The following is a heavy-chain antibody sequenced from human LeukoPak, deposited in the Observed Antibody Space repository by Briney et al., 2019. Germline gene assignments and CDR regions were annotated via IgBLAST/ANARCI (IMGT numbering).Heavy chain of an antibody. J-gene: IGHJ6*02. CDR3: ARHTQHLAPNGYYYHALDV. CDR1: VGPISRYY. V-gene: IGHV4-59*08. Sequence: PSETLSLSCTVSVGPISRYYWSWMRQPPEKGLEWIGYIYYSGSNKYNPSLKSRVTMSVDTSKHHFSLKLRSVTAADTAVYYCARHTQHLAPNGYYYHALDVRLQGTTVTVSS. CDR2: IYYSGSN. D-gene: IGHD6-13*01.